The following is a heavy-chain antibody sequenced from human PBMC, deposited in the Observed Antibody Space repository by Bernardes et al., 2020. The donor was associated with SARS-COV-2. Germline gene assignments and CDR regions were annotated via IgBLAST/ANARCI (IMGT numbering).Heavy chain of an antibody. CDR2: INSDWSST. V-gene: IGHV3-74*01. Sequence: GGSLRLSCSASGFTFSSYWMHWVRQAPGKGLVWVSRINSDWSSTSYADSVKGRFTISRDNAKNTLYLQMNSLRAEDTAVYYCARGSSGYDLEYWGQGTLVTVSS. J-gene: IGHJ4*02. CDR1: GFTFSSYW. CDR3: ARGSSGYDLEY. D-gene: IGHD5-12*01.